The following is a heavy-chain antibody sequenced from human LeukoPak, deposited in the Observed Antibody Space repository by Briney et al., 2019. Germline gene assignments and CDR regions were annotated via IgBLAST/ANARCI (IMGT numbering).Heavy chain of an antibody. Sequence: ASVKVSCKASGYTFTGYYMHWVRQAPGQGLEWMGWINPNSGGTNYAQKFEGRVTMTRDTSISTAYMELSWLTSDDTAVYYCARGANYDFWNWGQGTLVTVSS. CDR2: INPNSGGT. CDR1: GYTFTGYY. J-gene: IGHJ4*02. D-gene: IGHD3-3*01. CDR3: ARGANYDFWN. V-gene: IGHV1-2*02.